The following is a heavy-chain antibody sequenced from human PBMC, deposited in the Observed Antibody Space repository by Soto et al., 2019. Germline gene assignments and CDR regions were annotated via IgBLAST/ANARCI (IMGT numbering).Heavy chain of an antibody. CDR3: GRGRSGQIVVFY. CDR2: IGPESGAT. Sequence: ASGKVSCKASGYSFTGHYIHWVRQAPEQGPEWMGEIGPESGATRYAQKFQGRVTMTMDTSITTVYMELNNLRPDDTAIYYCGRGRSGQIVVFYWGQGTPVTVSS. D-gene: IGHD1-26*01. V-gene: IGHV1-2*02. J-gene: IGHJ4*02. CDR1: GYSFTGHY.